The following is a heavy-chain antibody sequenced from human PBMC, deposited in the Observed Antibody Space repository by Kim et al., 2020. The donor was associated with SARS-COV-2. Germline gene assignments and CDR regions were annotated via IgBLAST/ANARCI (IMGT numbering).Heavy chain of an antibody. J-gene: IGHJ4*02. CDR1: GFTFSSYG. D-gene: IGHD5-12*01. CDR3: ARGGYRPSPFDY. Sequence: GGSLRLSCAASGFTFSSYGMHWVRQAPGKGLEWVAVIWYDGSNKYYADSVKGRFTISRDNSKNTLYLQMNSLRAEDTAVYYCARGGYRPSPFDYWGQGTLVTVSS. CDR2: IWYDGSNK. V-gene: IGHV3-33*01.